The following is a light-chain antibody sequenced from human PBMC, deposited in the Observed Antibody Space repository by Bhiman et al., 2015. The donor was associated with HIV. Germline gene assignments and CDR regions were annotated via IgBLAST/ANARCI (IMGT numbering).Light chain of an antibody. CDR3: QAWDRDTYGYV. J-gene: IGLJ1*01. CDR1: KLGDKY. Sequence: SYELTQPPSVSVSPGQTASITCSGDKLGDKYACWYQQKPGQSPVLVIYQDSERPSGIPERFSGSNSGNTATLSISGTQAMDEGDYYCQAWDRDTYGYVFGAATTVTVL. CDR2: QDS. V-gene: IGLV3-1*01.